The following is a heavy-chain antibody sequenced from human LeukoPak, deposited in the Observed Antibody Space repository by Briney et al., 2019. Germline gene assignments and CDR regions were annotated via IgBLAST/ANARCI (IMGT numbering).Heavy chain of an antibody. CDR1: GFTFSSYA. CDR3: ARSSITMVRGVIIGLDFDY. CDR2: ISGSGGGT. Sequence: GGSLRLSCAASGFTFSSYAMSWVRQAPGKGLEWVSAISGSGGGTYYADSVKGRFTISRDNSKNTLYLQMNSLRAEDTAVYYCARSSITMVRGVIIGLDFDYWGQGTLVTVSS. D-gene: IGHD3-10*01. J-gene: IGHJ4*02. V-gene: IGHV3-23*01.